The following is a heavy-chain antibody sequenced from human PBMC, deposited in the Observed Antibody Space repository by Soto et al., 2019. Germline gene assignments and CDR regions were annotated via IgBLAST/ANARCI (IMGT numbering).Heavy chain of an antibody. V-gene: IGHV4-34*01. CDR3: ARDGEGTPLADY. CDR1: GGSFSGYY. Sequence: QVQLQQWGAGLLKPSETLSLTCAVYGGSFSGYYWSWIRQPPGKGLEWIGEINHSGSTNYNPSLKSRVTISVDTSKNQFSLKLSSVTAADTAVYYCARDGEGTPLADYWGQGTLVTVPS. CDR2: INHSGST. D-gene: IGHD3-10*01. J-gene: IGHJ4*02.